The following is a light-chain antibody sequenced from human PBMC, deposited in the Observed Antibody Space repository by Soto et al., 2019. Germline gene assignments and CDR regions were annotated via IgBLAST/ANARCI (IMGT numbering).Light chain of an antibody. CDR1: QSVNSN. CDR3: QQYGTSEII. V-gene: IGKV3-20*01. J-gene: IGKJ5*01. CDR2: GAS. Sequence: EVVLPKSHATLSVSPGERATLSCRASQSVNSNLPWYQQNLGQAPRLLIYGASTRATGIPARFSGSGSGTDFTLTISRLEPEDFAVFFCQQYGTSEIIFGQGTRLEIK.